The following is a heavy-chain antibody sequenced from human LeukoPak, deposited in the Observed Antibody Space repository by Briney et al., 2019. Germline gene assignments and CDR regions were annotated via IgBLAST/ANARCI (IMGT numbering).Heavy chain of an antibody. CDR2: IGDDGGDK. J-gene: IGHJ4*02. CDR1: DSIFRHYG. CDR3: AKDLRYSSSWYIFDY. Sequence: AGGSLRLSCEASDSIFRHYGMHWVRQAPGKGLEWVAVIGDDGGDKHYEDSVKGRFTISRDNTKNTVYLQMDSLRAEDTAVYYCAKDLRYSSSWYIFDYWGQGTLVTVSS. V-gene: IGHV3-33*03. D-gene: IGHD6-13*01.